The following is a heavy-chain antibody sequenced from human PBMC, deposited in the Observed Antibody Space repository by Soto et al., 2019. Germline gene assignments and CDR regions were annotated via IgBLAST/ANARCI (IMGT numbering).Heavy chain of an antibody. CDR1: GGTFSSYA. D-gene: IGHD2-21*02. J-gene: IGHJ6*02. V-gene: IGHV1-69*13. Sequence: ASVQVSCKASGGTFSSYAISWVRQAPGQGLEWMGGIIPIFGTANYAQKFQGRVTITADESTSTAYMELSSLRSEDTAVYYCASRKAYCGGDCSEPPLTRDYYYYGMDVWGQGTTVTVSS. CDR2: IIPIFGTA. CDR3: ASRKAYCGGDCSEPPLTRDYYYYGMDV.